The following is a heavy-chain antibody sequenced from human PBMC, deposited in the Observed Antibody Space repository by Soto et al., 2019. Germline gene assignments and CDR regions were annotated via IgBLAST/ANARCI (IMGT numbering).Heavy chain of an antibody. CDR2: ISYDGSNK. CDR1: GFTFSTYG. D-gene: IGHD2-21*01. J-gene: IGHJ3*02. V-gene: IGHV3-30*03. Sequence: QVQLVESGGGVVQPGRSLRLSCVASGFTFSTYGLHWVRQAPGKGLEWVATISYDGSNKYYADSVKGRFTISRDNSKNTLYLQMNSLRAEDTAVYFCARSILRWDSTSAFDIWGQGTMVTVSS. CDR3: ARSILRWDSTSAFDI.